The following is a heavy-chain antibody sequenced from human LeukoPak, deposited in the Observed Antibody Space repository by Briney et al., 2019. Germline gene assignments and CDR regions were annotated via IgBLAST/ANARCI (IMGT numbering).Heavy chain of an antibody. D-gene: IGHD3-3*01. J-gene: IGHJ5*02. CDR2: IVVGSGNT. CDR3: AASPYDFWSANPPSWFDP. CDR1: GFTFTSSA. V-gene: IGHV1-58*01. Sequence: SVKVSCKASGFTFTSSAAQWVRQARGQRLEWIGWIVVGSGNTNYAQKFQERVTITRDMSTSTAYMELSSLRSEDTAVYYCAASPYDFWSANPPSWFDPWGQGTLVTVSS.